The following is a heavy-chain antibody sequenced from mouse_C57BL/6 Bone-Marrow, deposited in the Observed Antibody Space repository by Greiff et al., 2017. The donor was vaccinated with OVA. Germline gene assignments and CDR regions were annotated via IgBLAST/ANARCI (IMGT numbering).Heavy chain of an antibody. D-gene: IGHD2-1*01. J-gene: IGHJ2*01. CDR1: GYTFTSYW. V-gene: IGHV1-61*01. CDR2: IYPSDSET. CDR3: ARGGYGNLYYFDY. Sequence: VQLKQPGAELVRPGSSVKLSCKASGYTFTSYWMDWVKQRPGQGLEWIGNIYPSDSETHYNQKFKDKATLTVDKSSSTAYMQLSSLTSEDSAVYYCARGGYGNLYYFDYWGQGTTLTVSS.